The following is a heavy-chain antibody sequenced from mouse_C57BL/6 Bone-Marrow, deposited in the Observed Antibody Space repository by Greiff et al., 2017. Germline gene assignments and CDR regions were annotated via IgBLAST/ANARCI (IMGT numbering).Heavy chain of an antibody. D-gene: IGHD2-4*01. Sequence: EVKLMESGAELVRPGASVKLSCTASGFSFTDDYMPWVKQRPEQGLEWIGWIDPENGDTEYASKFQGKATITADTSSNTAYLQLSSLTSEDTAVYYCTTDYGDVWGTGTTVTVSS. CDR2: IDPENGDT. CDR1: GFSFTDDY. V-gene: IGHV14-4*01. CDR3: TTDYGDV. J-gene: IGHJ1*03.